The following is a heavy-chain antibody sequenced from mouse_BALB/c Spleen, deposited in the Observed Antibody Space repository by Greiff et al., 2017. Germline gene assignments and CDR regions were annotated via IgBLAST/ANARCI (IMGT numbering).Heavy chain of an antibody. CDR2: ILPGSGST. D-gene: IGHD2-10*02. CDR3: ARGVLGCYFDV. Sequence: QVQLQQSGAELMKPGASVKISCKATGYTFSSYWIEWVKQRPGHGLEWIGEILPGSGSTNYNEKFKGKATFTADTSSNTAYMQLSSLTSEDSAVYYCARGVLGCYFDVWGAGTTVTVSS. J-gene: IGHJ1*01. V-gene: IGHV1-9*01. CDR1: GYTFSSYW.